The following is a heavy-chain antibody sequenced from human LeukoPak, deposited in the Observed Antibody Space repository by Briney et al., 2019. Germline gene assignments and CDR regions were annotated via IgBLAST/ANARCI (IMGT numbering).Heavy chain of an antibody. Sequence: GGSLRLSCAASGFTFSSYAMSWVRQAPGKGLEWVSAISGSGGSTYYADSVKGGFTISRDNSKNTLYLQMNSLRAEDTAVYYCAKISSGYGAFDIWGQGTMVTVSS. CDR1: GFTFSSYA. CDR2: ISGSGGST. CDR3: AKISSGYGAFDI. D-gene: IGHD3-22*01. J-gene: IGHJ3*02. V-gene: IGHV3-23*01.